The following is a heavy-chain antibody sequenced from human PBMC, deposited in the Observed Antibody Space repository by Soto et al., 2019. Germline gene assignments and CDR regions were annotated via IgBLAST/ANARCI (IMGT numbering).Heavy chain of an antibody. CDR2: TRNKANKYTT. Sequence: EVQLVESGGGLVQPGGSLSLSCAASGFTFSDHYMDWVRQAPGKGLEWVGRTRNKANKYTTEYAASVKGRFTISRDDSKNSLYLQMNSLKTEDTAVYYCAAVISRAGYSFGYWGQGTLVTVSS. CDR3: AAVISRAGYSFGY. D-gene: IGHD6-6*01. J-gene: IGHJ4*02. V-gene: IGHV3-72*01. CDR1: GFTFSDHY.